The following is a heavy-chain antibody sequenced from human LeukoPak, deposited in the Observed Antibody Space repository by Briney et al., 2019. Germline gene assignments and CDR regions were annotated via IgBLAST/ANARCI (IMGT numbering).Heavy chain of an antibody. CDR2: ISGSGGGT. V-gene: IGHV3-23*01. CDR1: GFAFNKYA. J-gene: IGHJ4*02. CDR3: ARGPSGGYSYYFDY. Sequence: PGGSLRLSCAASGFAFNKYAMSWVRQAPEKGLEWVSTISGSGGGTYYADSVKGRFTTSRDDSKNTLYLQLNSLRAEDTAVYYCARGPSGGYSYYFDYWGQGTLVTVSS. D-gene: IGHD1-26*01.